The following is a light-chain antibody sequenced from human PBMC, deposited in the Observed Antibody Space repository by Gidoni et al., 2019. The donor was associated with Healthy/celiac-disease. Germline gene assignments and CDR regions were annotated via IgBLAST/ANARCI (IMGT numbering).Light chain of an antibody. CDR3: QQYNNWPFT. Sequence: DIVKTQSTATLSVSTGERATLSCRASQSFSSNLAWYQQKPGQAPRLLIYGASTRATGIPARFSGSASGTEFTLTISILQSEDFAVYYCQQYNNWPFTFGPGTKVDIK. J-gene: IGKJ3*01. V-gene: IGKV3-15*01. CDR2: GAS. CDR1: QSFSSN.